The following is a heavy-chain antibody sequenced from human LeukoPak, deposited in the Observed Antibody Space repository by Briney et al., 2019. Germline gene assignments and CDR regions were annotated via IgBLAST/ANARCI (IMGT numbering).Heavy chain of an antibody. CDR3: ARHTDIAPLSSLKY. J-gene: IGHJ4*02. V-gene: IGHV4-59*08. Sequence: PSETLSLTCTVSGGSIGSYYWSWIRQTPGKGLEWIGDIYYSGSTNYNPSLKSRVTISVDTPKNQFSLKLSSVTAADTAVYYCARHTDIAPLSSLKYWGQGTLVTVSS. CDR1: GGSIGSYY. CDR2: IYYSGST. D-gene: IGHD6-13*01.